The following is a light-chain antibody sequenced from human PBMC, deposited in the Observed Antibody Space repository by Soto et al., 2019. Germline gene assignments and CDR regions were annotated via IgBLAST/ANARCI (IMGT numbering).Light chain of an antibody. J-gene: IGKJ3*01. Sequence: DIQMTQSPSTLSPSVGDRVTITCRASQSISSWLAWYQQKPGKAPKLLIYKASSLESGVPSRFSGSESGTEFTLTISSLQPDDFAPYSCQQYSTYPFTFGPGTKVEI. CDR2: KAS. CDR1: QSISSW. V-gene: IGKV1-5*03. CDR3: QQYSTYPFT.